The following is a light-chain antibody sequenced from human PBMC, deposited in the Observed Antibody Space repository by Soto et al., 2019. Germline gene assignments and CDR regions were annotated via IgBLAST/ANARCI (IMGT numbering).Light chain of an antibody. CDR3: QQSYSTPIT. CDR1: QSINSY. J-gene: IGKJ5*01. Sequence: DIQMTQSPSTQSASVGYRVTITCRASQSINSYLNWYQQKPGKAPKLLIYAASSLQSGVPSRFSGSGSGTDFTLTISSLQPEHFATYYCQQSYSTPITFGQGTRLEI. V-gene: IGKV1-39*01. CDR2: AAS.